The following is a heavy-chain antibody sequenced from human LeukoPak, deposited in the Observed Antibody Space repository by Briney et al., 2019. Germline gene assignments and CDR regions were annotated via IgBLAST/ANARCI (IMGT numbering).Heavy chain of an antibody. CDR2: IYYSGST. CDR1: GGSISSYY. V-gene: IGHV4-59*01. D-gene: IGHD5-24*01. CDR3: AREMATTYYFDY. Sequence: NASETLSLTCTVSGGSISSYYWSWIRQPPGKGLEWIGYIYYSGSTNYNPSLKSRVTISVDTSKNQFSPKLSSVTAADTAVYYCAREMATTYYFDYWGQGTLVTVSS. J-gene: IGHJ4*02.